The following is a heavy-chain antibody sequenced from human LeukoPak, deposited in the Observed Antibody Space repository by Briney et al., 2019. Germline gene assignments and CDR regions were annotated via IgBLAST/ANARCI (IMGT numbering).Heavy chain of an antibody. Sequence: GGSLRLSCVASGFPFSSYWMSWVRQAPGKGLEWVANIKDDGSEKYYVDSLKGRITISRDNAKNSVYLQMSSLGAEDTAVYYCARDWGLDDFWSGPLFGFWGQGTMVTVSS. J-gene: IGHJ3*01. CDR2: IKDDGSEK. CDR3: ARDWGLDDFWSGPLFGF. V-gene: IGHV3-7*01. D-gene: IGHD3-3*01. CDR1: GFPFSSYW.